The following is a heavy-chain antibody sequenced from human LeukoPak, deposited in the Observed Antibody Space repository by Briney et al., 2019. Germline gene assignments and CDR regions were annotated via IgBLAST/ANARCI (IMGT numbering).Heavy chain of an antibody. CDR3: AKDLCSGGSCYVADY. J-gene: IGHJ4*02. CDR1: GFTFSSYA. V-gene: IGHV3-23*01. D-gene: IGHD2-15*01. Sequence: GGSLRLSCAASGFTFSSYAMNWVRQAPGKGLEWVSTISGSGSSTYYADSVKGRFTISRDNSKNTLYLQMNSLRAEDTAVYYCAKDLCSGGSCYVADYWGQGTLVTVSS. CDR2: ISGSGSST.